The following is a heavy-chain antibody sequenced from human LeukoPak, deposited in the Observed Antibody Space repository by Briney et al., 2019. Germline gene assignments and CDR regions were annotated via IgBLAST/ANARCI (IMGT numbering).Heavy chain of an antibody. V-gene: IGHV4-38-2*02. J-gene: IGHJ3*02. Sequence: PSETLSLTCSVSGYSISSGYYWGWIRQPPGKGLEWIRSIYHSGSTYYNPSLTNRVTISVDTSKNQFSLKLSSVTAADTAVYYCAREGIVAARAFDIWGQGTTVTVSS. CDR2: IYHSGST. CDR3: AREGIVAARAFDI. CDR1: GYSISSGYY. D-gene: IGHD6-25*01.